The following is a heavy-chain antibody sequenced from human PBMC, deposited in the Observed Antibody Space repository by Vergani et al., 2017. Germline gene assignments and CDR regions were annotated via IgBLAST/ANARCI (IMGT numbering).Heavy chain of an antibody. V-gene: IGHV3-30-3*01. CDR3: VKDHPVFDE. J-gene: IGHJ4*02. CDR1: GFTFSSYA. Sequence: QVQLVESGGGVVQPGRSLRLSCAASGFTFSSYAMHWVRQAPGKGLEWVAVISYDGSNKYYADSVKGRFTISRDNSKNTLYLQMNSLRAEDTALYHCVKDHPVFDEWGRGTLVSVS. CDR2: ISYDGSNK.